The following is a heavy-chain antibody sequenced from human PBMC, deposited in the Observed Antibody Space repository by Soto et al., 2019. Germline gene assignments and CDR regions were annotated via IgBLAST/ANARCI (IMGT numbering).Heavy chain of an antibody. Sequence: VGSLRLSCAASGFTFSSYAMSWVRQAPGKGLEWVSAISGSGGSTYYADSVKGRLTISRDNSKNTLYLQMNSLRAEDTAVYYCAKDQNRALDAFDIWGQGTMVTVSS. CDR1: GFTFSSYA. CDR3: AKDQNRALDAFDI. J-gene: IGHJ3*02. V-gene: IGHV3-23*01. CDR2: ISGSGGST. D-gene: IGHD3-10*01.